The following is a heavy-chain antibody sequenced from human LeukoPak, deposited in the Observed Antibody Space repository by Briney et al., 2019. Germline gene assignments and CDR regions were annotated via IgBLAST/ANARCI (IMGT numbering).Heavy chain of an antibody. CDR3: ATGLMSYGSGSYPYYFDY. CDR2: FDPEGGET. CDR1: GYTLTELS. D-gene: IGHD3-10*01. J-gene: IGHJ4*02. V-gene: IGHV1-24*01. Sequence: ASVKVSCKVSGYTLTELSMHWVRQAPGKGLEWMGGFDPEGGETIYAQKFQGRVTMTEDTSTDTAYMELSSLRSEDTAVYYCATGLMSYGSGSYPYYFDYWGQGTLVTVSS.